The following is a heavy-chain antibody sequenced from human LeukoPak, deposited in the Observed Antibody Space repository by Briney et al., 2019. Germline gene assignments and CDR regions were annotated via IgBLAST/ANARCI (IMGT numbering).Heavy chain of an antibody. CDR3: ASHLHIVTGNSVDI. Sequence: GGSLRLSCAASGFTVSSNYMSWVRQAPGKGLEWVSVIYSGGSTYYADSVKGRFTISRHNSKNTLYLQMNSLRAEDTAVYYCASHLHIVTGNSVDIWGQGTMVTVSS. V-gene: IGHV3-53*04. D-gene: IGHD5-12*01. CDR2: IYSGGST. CDR1: GFTVSSNY. J-gene: IGHJ3*02.